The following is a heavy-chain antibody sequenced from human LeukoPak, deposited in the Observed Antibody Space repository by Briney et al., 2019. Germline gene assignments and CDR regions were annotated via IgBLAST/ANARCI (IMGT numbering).Heavy chain of an antibody. CDR3: ARDSLIFDY. V-gene: IGHV3-30-3*01. Sequence: GRSLRLSCAASGFTFSSYAMHWVRQAPGKGLEWVAVISYDGSNKYYADSVKGRFTISRDNSKNTLYLQMNSLRAEDTAVYYCARDSLIFDYWGQGTLVTASS. J-gene: IGHJ4*02. CDR1: GFTFSSYA. CDR2: ISYDGSNK.